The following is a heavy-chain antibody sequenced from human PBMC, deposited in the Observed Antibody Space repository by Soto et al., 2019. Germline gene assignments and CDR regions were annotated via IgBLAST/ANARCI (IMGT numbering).Heavy chain of an antibody. D-gene: IGHD3-16*01. V-gene: IGHV1-69*04. J-gene: IGHJ6*02. CDR1: GYTFTSYG. CDR3: ARAYGEYYYYYYGMDV. CDR2: IIPILGIA. Sequence: ASVKVSCKTSGYTFTSYGISWVREAPGQGLEWMGRIIPILGIANYAQKFQGRVTITADKSTSTAYMELSRLRSDDTAVYYCARAYGEYYYYYYGMDVWGQGTTVTVSS.